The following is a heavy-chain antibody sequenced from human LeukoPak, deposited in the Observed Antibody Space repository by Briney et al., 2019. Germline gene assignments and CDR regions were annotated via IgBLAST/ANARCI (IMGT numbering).Heavy chain of an antibody. Sequence: GGSLRLSCAASGLILSSYEMNWVRQAPGKGLEWVSVIYSGGSTYYADSVKGRFTISRDNSKNTLYLQMNSLRAEDTAVYYCARTYYDYVWGSFLDAFDIWGQGTMVTVSS. J-gene: IGHJ3*02. CDR1: GLILSSYE. CDR3: ARTYYDYVWGSFLDAFDI. D-gene: IGHD3-16*01. CDR2: IYSGGST. V-gene: IGHV3-53*01.